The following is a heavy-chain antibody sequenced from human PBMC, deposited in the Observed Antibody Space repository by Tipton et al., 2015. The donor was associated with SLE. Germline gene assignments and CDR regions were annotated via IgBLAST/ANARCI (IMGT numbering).Heavy chain of an antibody. V-gene: IGHV3-21*06. D-gene: IGHD2-8*02. Sequence: SLRLSCAASGFTFSTYTMNWVRQAPGKGLEWVSSISSRSTYIDYADSVKGRFTISRDNAKNSLYLQMNSLRAEDTAVYYCAREDSGPLDYWGRGTLVAVSS. CDR3: AREDSGPLDY. CDR1: GFTFSTYT. J-gene: IGHJ4*02. CDR2: ISSRSTYI.